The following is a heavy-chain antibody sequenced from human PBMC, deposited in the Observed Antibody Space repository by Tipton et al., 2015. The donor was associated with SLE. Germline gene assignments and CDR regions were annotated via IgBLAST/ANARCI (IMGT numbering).Heavy chain of an antibody. Sequence: LRLSCTVSGGSISSGGYYWTWIRPHPGKGLEWIGYIYYGGSTHYNPSLKSRVTISVDTSKTQFSLNLTSVTAADTAVYSCARGTNWGSGWYFDLWGRGTLVTVSA. D-gene: IGHD7-27*01. CDR3: ARGTNWGSGWYFDL. CDR2: IYYGGST. CDR1: GGSISSGGYY. J-gene: IGHJ2*01. V-gene: IGHV4-31*03.